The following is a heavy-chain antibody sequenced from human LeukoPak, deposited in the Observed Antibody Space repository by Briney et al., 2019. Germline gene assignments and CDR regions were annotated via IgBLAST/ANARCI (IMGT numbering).Heavy chain of an antibody. CDR1: GYTFTSNE. V-gene: IGHV1-8*01. CDR3: ARGSRPMIS. D-gene: IGHD3-16*01. Sequence: WASVKVSCKASGYTFTSNEINWARQATGQGLEWMGWINPNSGNTGCAQRFQGRVTMTRNTSISTVYMELSTLTSDDTAVYYCARGSRPMISWGQGTLVTVSS. J-gene: IGHJ5*02. CDR2: INPNSGNT.